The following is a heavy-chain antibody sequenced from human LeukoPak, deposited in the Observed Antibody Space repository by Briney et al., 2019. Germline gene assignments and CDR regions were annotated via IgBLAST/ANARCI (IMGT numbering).Heavy chain of an antibody. Sequence: GGSLRLSCAASGFAVSSNHMNWVRQAPGKGLEWVSVIFNGGSTYYADSVKGRFTISRDNAKNSLYLQMNSLRAEDTAVYYCARAKPSRRPLFDYWGQGTLVTVSS. CDR1: GFAVSSNH. CDR2: IFNGGST. CDR3: ARAKPSRRPLFDY. V-gene: IGHV3-53*01. J-gene: IGHJ4*02.